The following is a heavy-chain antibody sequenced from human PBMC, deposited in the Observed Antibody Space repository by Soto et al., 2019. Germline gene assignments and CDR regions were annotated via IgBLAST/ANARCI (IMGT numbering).Heavy chain of an antibody. CDR2: IYYSGST. CDR1: GGSISSYY. Sequence: KPSETLSLTCTVSGGSISSYYWSWIRQPPGKGLEWIGYIYYSGSTNYNPSLKSRVTISVDTSKNQFSLKLSSVTAADTAVYYCARGGPRSEYGMDVWGQGTTVTVSS. V-gene: IGHV4-59*01. J-gene: IGHJ6*02. D-gene: IGHD3-3*01. CDR3: ARGGPRSEYGMDV.